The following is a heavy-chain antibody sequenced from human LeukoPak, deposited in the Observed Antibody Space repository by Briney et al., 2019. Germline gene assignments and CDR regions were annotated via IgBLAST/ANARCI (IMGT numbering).Heavy chain of an antibody. CDR2: ISSSSSTI. Sequence: PGGSLRLSCAASGFTFSSYSMNWVRQAPGKGLEWVSYISSSSSTIYYADSVKGRFTISRDNVKNSLYLQMNSLRAEDTAVYYCARGLATGTPGRLGIDYWGQGTLVTVSS. J-gene: IGHJ4*02. CDR1: GFTFSSYS. CDR3: ARGLATGTPGRLGIDY. V-gene: IGHV3-48*01. D-gene: IGHD5-12*01.